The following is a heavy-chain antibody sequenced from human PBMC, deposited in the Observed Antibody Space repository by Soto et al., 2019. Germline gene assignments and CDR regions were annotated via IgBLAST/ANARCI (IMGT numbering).Heavy chain of an antibody. CDR1: GDSFNDYY. V-gene: IGHV1-2*04. CDR3: ARESGGATATLDYYYFYMDV. CDR2: INPNGGVT. D-gene: IGHD5-12*01. Sequence: QVQLVQSGAEVRKPGASVTVSCRSSGDSFNDYYIHWVRQAPGQGFEWMGWINPNGGVTKYAKKFQGWVSMNRDTSIRTVYMQLSRLRSDDTGVYYCARESGGATATLDYYYFYMDVWGTGTTVTFSS. J-gene: IGHJ6*03.